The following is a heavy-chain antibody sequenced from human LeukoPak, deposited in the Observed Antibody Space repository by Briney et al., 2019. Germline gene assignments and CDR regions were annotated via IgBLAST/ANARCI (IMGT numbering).Heavy chain of an antibody. D-gene: IGHD6-13*01. CDR2: ISSSSSTI. J-gene: IGHJ3*02. Sequence: QPGGSLRLSCAASGFTFSDYSMHWVRQAPGKGLEWVSYISSSSSTIYYADSVKGRFTISRDNAKNSLYLQMNSLRAEDTAVYYCARDCCSWYPNDAFDIWGQGTMVTVSS. CDR1: GFTFSDYS. V-gene: IGHV3-48*01. CDR3: ARDCCSWYPNDAFDI.